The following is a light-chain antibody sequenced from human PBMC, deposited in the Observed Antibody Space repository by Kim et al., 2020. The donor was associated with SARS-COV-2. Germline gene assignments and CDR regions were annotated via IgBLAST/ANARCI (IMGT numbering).Light chain of an antibody. Sequence: PASNSCNSSQRLLHGDGETYLYWYLQKPGQSPQRLSYKVSSRFSGVRDRFSGSGSETDFTLKISRVEAEDVGVYYCMQGIHLPLAFGGGTKVDIK. V-gene: IGKV2-29*03. CDR1: QRLLHGDGETY. J-gene: IGKJ4*01. CDR2: KVS. CDR3: MQGIHLPLA.